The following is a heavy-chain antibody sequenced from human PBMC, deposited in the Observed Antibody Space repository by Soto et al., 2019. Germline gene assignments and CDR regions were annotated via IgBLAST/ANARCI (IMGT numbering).Heavy chain of an antibody. CDR3: ARLPYYDILTGGYYYYGMDV. CDR1: GGSFSGYY. CDR2: INHSGST. V-gene: IGHV4-34*01. Sequence: QVQLQQWGAGLLKPSETLSLTCAVYGGSFSGYYWSWIRQPPGKGLEWIGEINHSGSTNYNPSLKSRVTISVDTSKNQFSLKLSSVTAADTAVYYCARLPYYDILTGGYYYYGMDVWGRGTTVTVSS. J-gene: IGHJ6*02. D-gene: IGHD3-9*01.